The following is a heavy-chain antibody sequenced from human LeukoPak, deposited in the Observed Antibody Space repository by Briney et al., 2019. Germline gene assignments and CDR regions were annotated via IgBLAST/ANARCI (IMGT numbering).Heavy chain of an antibody. D-gene: IGHD3-22*01. J-gene: IGHJ3*02. CDR3: ARRRPYSDNSGHAFDI. CDR2: ISSSSSYI. CDR1: GFTFSSYS. Sequence: PGGSLSLSCAASGFTFSSYSMNWVRQAPGKGMARFSSISSSSSYIYYADSVKGRFTISRDNAKNSLYLQMNSLRAEDTAVYYCARRRPYSDNSGHAFDIWGQGTMVTVSS. V-gene: IGHV3-21*04.